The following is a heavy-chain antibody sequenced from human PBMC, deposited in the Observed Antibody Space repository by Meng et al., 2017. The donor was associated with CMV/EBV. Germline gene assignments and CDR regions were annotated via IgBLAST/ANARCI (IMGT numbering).Heavy chain of an antibody. CDR3: ARDRCNTISCYSDY. CDR2: ISGDYGNT. D-gene: IGHD2/OR15-2a*01. J-gene: IGHJ4*02. V-gene: IGHV1-18*01. Sequence: ASVKVSCKTSGYTFTSYGINWVRQAPGQALEWMGWISGDYGNTNYAQKLQGRLTMTTDTSTSTAYMELRSLRSDDTAVYYCARDRCNTISCYSDYWGQGTLVTVPS. CDR1: GYTFTSYG.